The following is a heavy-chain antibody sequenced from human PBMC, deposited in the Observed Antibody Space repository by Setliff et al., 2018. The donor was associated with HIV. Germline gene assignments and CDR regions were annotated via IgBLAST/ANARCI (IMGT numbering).Heavy chain of an antibody. CDR3: ARDYGFGQPIFGFDV. V-gene: IGHV4-4*08. D-gene: IGHD3-10*01. Sequence: SETLSLTCTVSGGSISSYYWSWIRQPPGKGLEWIGYIYTSGSVNYNPSLNSRVTISVDTSKDQFSLKLSSVTAADTAIYYCARDYGFGQPIFGFDVWGQGAMVTVSS. CDR1: GGSISSYY. J-gene: IGHJ3*01. CDR2: IYTSGSV.